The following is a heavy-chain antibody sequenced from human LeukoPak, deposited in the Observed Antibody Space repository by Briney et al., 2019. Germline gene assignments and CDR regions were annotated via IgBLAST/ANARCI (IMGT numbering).Heavy chain of an antibody. Sequence: PGGSLRLSCAASVFTFSSYEMNWVRQAPGKGLEWVSYISSSGSTIYYADSVKGRFTISRDNAKKSLYLQMNSLRAEDTDVYYCAELGITMIGGVWGKGTTVTISS. D-gene: IGHD3-10*02. CDR2: ISSSGSTI. J-gene: IGHJ6*04. CDR1: VFTFSSYE. CDR3: AELGITMIGGV. V-gene: IGHV3-48*03.